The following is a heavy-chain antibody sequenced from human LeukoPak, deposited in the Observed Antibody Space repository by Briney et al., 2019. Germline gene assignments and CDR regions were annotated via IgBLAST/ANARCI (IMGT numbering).Heavy chain of an antibody. J-gene: IGHJ4*02. CDR1: GGSISSGDYY. CDR3: ARGDQMTTVTGFDF. D-gene: IGHD4-17*01. Sequence: SQTLSLTCTVSGGSISSGDYYWNWIRQHPGKGLEWIGYIYDSGSTYYNPSLKSRISISVDTSKNHFSLKLSSVTGADTAVYYCARGDQMTTVTGFDFWGQGILVIVSS. CDR2: IYDSGST. V-gene: IGHV4-31*03.